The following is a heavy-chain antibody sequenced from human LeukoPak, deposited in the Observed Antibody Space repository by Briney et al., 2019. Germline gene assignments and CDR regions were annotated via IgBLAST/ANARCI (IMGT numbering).Heavy chain of an antibody. V-gene: IGHV3-66*02. J-gene: IGHJ4*02. CDR2: IFSGGGA. Sequence: PGGSLRLSCAVSGFGVSDNFMSWVRQAPGKGLEWVSVIFSGGGAFYADSVKGRFTISRDNAKNTQYLQMNSLRAEDTGIYYCVKSGIAAAGQRGYFDYWGQGTLVTVSS. D-gene: IGHD6-13*01. CDR3: VKSGIAAAGQRGYFDY. CDR1: GFGVSDNF.